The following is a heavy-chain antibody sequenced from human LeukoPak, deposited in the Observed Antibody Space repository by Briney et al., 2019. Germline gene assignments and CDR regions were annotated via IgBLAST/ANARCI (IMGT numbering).Heavy chain of an antibody. V-gene: IGHV3-23*01. CDR1: GINFSNYA. CDR2: ISGSGGST. J-gene: IGHJ4*02. D-gene: IGHD4-17*01. CDR3: AKISTVTDNFGH. Sequence: GSLRLSCAASGINFSNYAINWVRQGPGKGLEWVSAISGSGGSTYYADSVKGRFTISRDNFENTLYLQMNSLRAEDTAVYFCAKISTVTDNFGHWGQGTLVTVSS.